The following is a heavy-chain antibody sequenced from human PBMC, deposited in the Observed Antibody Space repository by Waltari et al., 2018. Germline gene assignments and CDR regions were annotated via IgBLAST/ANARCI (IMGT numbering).Heavy chain of an antibody. Sequence: QVQLVQSGAEVQKPGASVKVSCKASGDTFNGSYFHWVRQAPGQGLEWMGRINPNTGDTTDAQEFQGRVTMTRDTSISTAYMELTSLRSEDTAVYYCARDWGYYSDTSGYPSNWFGPWGQGTLVTVSS. D-gene: IGHD3-22*01. CDR2: INPNTGDT. V-gene: IGHV1-2*06. CDR3: ARDWGYYSDTSGYPSNWFGP. CDR1: GDTFNGSY. J-gene: IGHJ5*02.